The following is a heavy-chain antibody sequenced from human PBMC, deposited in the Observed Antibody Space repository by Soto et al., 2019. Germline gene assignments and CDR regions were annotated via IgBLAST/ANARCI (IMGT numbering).Heavy chain of an antibody. CDR2: ISKSDYT. D-gene: IGHD2-2*01. Sequence: EVQLLESGGGLVRPGGSLRLSCTVSGFAINNYGINWVRQAPGKGLEWVSSISKSDYTYYSDSVKGRFTISRDNAKNSVSLQMNTLRVEDTAVYYCAREDSIIIPAVSDFWGQGTLVTVSS. V-gene: IGHV3-21*01. J-gene: IGHJ4*02. CDR3: AREDSIIIPAVSDF. CDR1: GFAINNYG.